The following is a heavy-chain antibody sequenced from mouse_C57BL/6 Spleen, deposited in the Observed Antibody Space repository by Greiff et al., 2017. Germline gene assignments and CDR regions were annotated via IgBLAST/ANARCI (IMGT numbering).Heavy chain of an antibody. Sequence: QVQLQQSGPELVKPGASVKISCKASGYSFSSSWMNWVKQRPGKGLEWIGRIYPGDGDTNYNGKFKGKATLTADKSSSTAYMQLSSLTSDDSAVYCCAREGYFDYWGQGTTLTVSS. V-gene: IGHV1-82*01. CDR3: AREGYFDY. CDR2: IYPGDGDT. J-gene: IGHJ2*01. CDR1: GYSFSSSW.